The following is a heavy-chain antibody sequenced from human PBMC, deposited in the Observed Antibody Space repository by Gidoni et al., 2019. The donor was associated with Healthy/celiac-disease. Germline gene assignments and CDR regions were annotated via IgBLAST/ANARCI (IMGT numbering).Heavy chain of an antibody. V-gene: IGHV3-53*01. CDR3: ARSTMVRGGFDY. CDR1: GFTVSSNY. D-gene: IGHD3-10*01. J-gene: IGHJ4*02. Sequence: EVQLVESGGGLIQPGGSLSLSCAAYGFTVSSNYMSWVRQAQGKGVERVSFIYSGGSTYYADSVKGRFTISRDNSKNTLYLQMNSLRAEDTAVYYCARSTMVRGGFDYWGQGTLVTVSS. CDR2: IYSGGST.